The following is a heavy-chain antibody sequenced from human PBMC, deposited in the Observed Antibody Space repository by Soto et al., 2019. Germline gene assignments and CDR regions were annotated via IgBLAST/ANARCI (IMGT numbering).Heavy chain of an antibody. J-gene: IGHJ4*02. Sequence: ASVKVSCKASGNTFASYSVYWVRQAPGQGLEWMGWINAGNGNTRYSQKFQDRVTITRDTSASTVYMELSSLRSEDTAVYYCARDRYSSSWYVGAFDYWGQGTLVNVSS. V-gene: IGHV1-3*01. CDR2: INAGNGNT. CDR1: GNTFASYS. D-gene: IGHD6-13*01. CDR3: ARDRYSSSWYVGAFDY.